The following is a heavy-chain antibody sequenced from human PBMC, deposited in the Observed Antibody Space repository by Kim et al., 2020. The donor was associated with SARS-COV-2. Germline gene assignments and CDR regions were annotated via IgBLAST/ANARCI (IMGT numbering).Heavy chain of an antibody. D-gene: IGHD2-21*01. V-gene: IGHV4-59*01. CDR1: GASITGYY. J-gene: IGHJ3*02. CDR2: TYYSGTV. Sequence: SETLSLTCAVSGASITGYYWNWVRQPPGKGLEWIAYTYYSGTVNYNPSLWSRVTTSVDTPKNQFSLKLSSVTAADTAVYYCARWSESLWAFDIWGQGTMVTVSS. CDR3: ARWSESLWAFDI.